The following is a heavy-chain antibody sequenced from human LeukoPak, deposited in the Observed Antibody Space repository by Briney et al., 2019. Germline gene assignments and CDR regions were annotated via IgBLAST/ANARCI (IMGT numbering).Heavy chain of an antibody. CDR3: ARRLTQYDCFNP. V-gene: IGHV6-1*01. Sequence: SQTLSLTCAISGDSVSSNSVTWNWIRQSPSRGPEWLGRTYYRSTWYNDYAVSVRGRITVNPDTSKNQFSLHLNSVTPEDTAVYYCARRLTQYDCFNPWGQGILVTVSS. CDR1: GDSVSSNSVT. D-gene: IGHD2-2*01. J-gene: IGHJ5*02. CDR2: TYYRSTWYN.